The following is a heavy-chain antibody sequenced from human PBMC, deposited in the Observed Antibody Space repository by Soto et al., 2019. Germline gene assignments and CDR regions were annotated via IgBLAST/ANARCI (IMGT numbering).Heavy chain of an antibody. CDR1: GFIFSDHY. V-gene: IGHV3-72*01. CDR2: TRNKANSYTT. CDR3: ARAANLDNVPHYYYMDV. J-gene: IGHJ6*03. Sequence: EVQLVESGGGLVQPGGSLRLSCAASGFIFSDHYMDWVRQAPGKGLEWVGRTRNKANSYTTQYAASVKGRFTFSRDDSKNRLYLQMNSLKPDYTALYYCARAANLDNVPHYYYMDVWGKGTTVTVSS. D-gene: IGHD1-1*01.